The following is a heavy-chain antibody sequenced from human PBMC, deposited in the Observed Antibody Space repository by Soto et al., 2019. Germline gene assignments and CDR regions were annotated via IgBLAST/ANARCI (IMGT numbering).Heavy chain of an antibody. D-gene: IGHD2-2*01. CDR2: IYWNDDT. Sequence: QITLNESGPTLVKPTHTITLTCTLSGVSLSASGAGVGCSCQPPGKALEWLALIYWNDDTRYIPSLKSRLTITKDTSKNQVVLTVTNMDPVDTATYDCVNRLDVPGLAFDPWGQGTLVTVSS. J-gene: IGHJ5*02. CDR3: VNRLDVPGLAFDP. V-gene: IGHV2-5*01. CDR1: GVSLSASGAG.